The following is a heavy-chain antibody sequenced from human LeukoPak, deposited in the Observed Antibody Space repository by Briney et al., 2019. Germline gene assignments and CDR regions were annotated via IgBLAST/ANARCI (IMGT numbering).Heavy chain of an antibody. CDR3: AKGTTGT. Sequence: GGSLGLSCAATGFTFTPYTMNWFRQPPGKGLEWVSYISRDGNTIYYADSVKGRFTISRDIAKKSLFLQMDSLRVEDTAMYYCAKGTTGTWGQGTLVTVSS. J-gene: IGHJ5*02. CDR2: ISRDGNTI. V-gene: IGHV3-48*01. CDR1: GFTFTPYT. D-gene: IGHD2-8*02.